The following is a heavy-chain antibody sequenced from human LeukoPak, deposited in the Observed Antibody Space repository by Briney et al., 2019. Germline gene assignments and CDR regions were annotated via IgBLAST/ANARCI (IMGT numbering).Heavy chain of an antibody. D-gene: IGHD1-26*01. J-gene: IGHJ4*02. CDR3: ARWGVQWGPDY. Sequence: GGSLRLSCVVSGFTFSNYQMTWVRQAPGKGLEWVANIKEDGSEEYYVDSVKGRFSISRDNAHNSLCLQMSSLRAEDTAVYYCARWGVQWGPDYWGQGTLVTVSS. V-gene: IGHV3-7*01. CDR2: IKEDGSEE. CDR1: GFTFSNYQ.